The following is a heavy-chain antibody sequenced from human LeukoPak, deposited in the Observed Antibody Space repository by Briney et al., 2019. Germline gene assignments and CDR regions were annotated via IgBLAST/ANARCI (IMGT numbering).Heavy chain of an antibody. CDR1: GFTFSNYA. J-gene: IGHJ4*02. Sequence: PGGSLRLSCAASGFTFSNYAMSWVRQAPGKGLEWVSTVSGSASNTYYADSVKGRCTISRDNSKNTLYLQMNSLRADDAAVYYCAKGFQTYGELSFDGWSQGTLVAVSS. V-gene: IGHV3-23*01. CDR2: VSGSASNT. CDR3: AKGFQTYGELSFDG. D-gene: IGHD4-17*01.